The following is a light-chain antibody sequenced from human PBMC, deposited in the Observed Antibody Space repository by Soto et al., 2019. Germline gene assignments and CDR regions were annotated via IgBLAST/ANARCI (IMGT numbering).Light chain of an antibody. CDR1: KRPVRAYNY. V-gene: IGLV2-14*01. CDR2: DVT. Sequence: QSVLTQAAAVSWSPGQSITIPRTGTKRPVRAYNYVYWPQQHPGKAPKLMIYDVTTRPSRVSDRFSGSKSGNTASLTISGLQAEDEADYYCSSYTSSSTYVFGAGTKVNVL. J-gene: IGLJ1*01. CDR3: SSYTSSSTYV.